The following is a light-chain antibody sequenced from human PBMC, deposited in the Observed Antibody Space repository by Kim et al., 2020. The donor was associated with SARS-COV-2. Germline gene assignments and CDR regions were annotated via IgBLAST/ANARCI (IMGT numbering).Light chain of an antibody. CDR2: QDS. CDR1: KLGDKY. J-gene: IGLJ2*01. CDR3: QAWDSSVV. Sequence: SSELTQPPSVSVSPGQTASITCSGDKLGDKYACWYQQKPGQSPVVVIYQDSKRPSGIPERFSGSNSGNTATLTISGTQAMDEADYYCQAWDSSVVFGGGTQLTVL. V-gene: IGLV3-1*01.